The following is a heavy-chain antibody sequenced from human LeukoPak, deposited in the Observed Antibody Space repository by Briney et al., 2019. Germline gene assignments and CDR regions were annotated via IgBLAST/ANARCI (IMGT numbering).Heavy chain of an antibody. Sequence: PGGSLRLSCAASGFTFSLYSMNWVRQAPGKGLEWVSSITARGPNIYYADSVKGRFTISRDNAKKTLYLQMNSLRADDTAIYYCARRGRLVITTLLNEDAFDIWGQGTMVTVSS. CDR1: GFTFSLYS. CDR3: ARRGRLVITTLLNEDAFDI. J-gene: IGHJ3*02. V-gene: IGHV3-21*01. D-gene: IGHD3-22*01. CDR2: ITARGPNI.